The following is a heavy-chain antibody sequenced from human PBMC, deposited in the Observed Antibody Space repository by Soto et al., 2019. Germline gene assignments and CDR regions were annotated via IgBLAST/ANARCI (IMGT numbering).Heavy chain of an antibody. CDR3: ARRRALSNCDSGADAFDL. V-gene: IGHV4-31*03. J-gene: IGHJ3*01. CDR1: GGSISSGAYY. D-gene: IGHD4-17*01. Sequence: QVQLQESGPGLVKPSQTLSLNCTVSGGSISSGAYYWSWIRQHPGKGLEWIGYMYYTGKTYYNPSLASRAIISGDPAKNHFSLTLTAVTAADTAVYYCARRRALSNCDSGADAFDLWGQGTMVTFSS. CDR2: MYYTGKT.